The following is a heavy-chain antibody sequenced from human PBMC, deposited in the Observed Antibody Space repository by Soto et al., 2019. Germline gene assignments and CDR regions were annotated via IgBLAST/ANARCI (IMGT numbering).Heavy chain of an antibody. CDR1: GGSISSSNW. Sequence: SETVSLTXAVSGGSISSSNWWSWVRQPPGRGLEWIGEIYHSGSTNYSPSLKSRVTISVDKSKNQFSLKLSSVTAADTAVYYCATTNYYGSGSFWFDPWGQGTLVTVSS. D-gene: IGHD3-10*01. J-gene: IGHJ5*02. CDR3: ATTNYYGSGSFWFDP. CDR2: IYHSGST. V-gene: IGHV4-4*02.